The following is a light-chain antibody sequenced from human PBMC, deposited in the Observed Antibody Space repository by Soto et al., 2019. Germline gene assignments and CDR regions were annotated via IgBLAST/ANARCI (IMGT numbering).Light chain of an antibody. J-gene: IGLJ2*01. V-gene: IGLV2-11*01. Sequence: QSALTQPPSASGSPGQSVTISCAGTSFDVGSYNCVSWYQQHPGKAPKLMIYDVSKRPSGVPDRFSGSKSGNTASLTISGLQAEDEADYYCCSYAGSYTVVFGGGTKVTV. CDR2: DVS. CDR1: SFDVGSYNC. CDR3: CSYAGSYTVV.